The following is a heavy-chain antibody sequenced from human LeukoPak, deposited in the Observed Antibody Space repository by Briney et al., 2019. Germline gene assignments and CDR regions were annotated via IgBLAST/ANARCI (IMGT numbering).Heavy chain of an antibody. CDR2: ISQSGNS. Sequence: SETLSLTCKVSGDSLSSSTCNWSWIRQPPGKGLEWIGYISQSGNSYFTPSLKSRATISVDRSKNHFSLTLISVTAADTAVYFCARNQADYDTPAHFDSWGKGALVTVSS. J-gene: IGHJ4*02. CDR3: ARNQADYDTPAHFDS. V-gene: IGHV4-30-2*01. D-gene: IGHD3-22*01. CDR1: GDSLSSSTCN.